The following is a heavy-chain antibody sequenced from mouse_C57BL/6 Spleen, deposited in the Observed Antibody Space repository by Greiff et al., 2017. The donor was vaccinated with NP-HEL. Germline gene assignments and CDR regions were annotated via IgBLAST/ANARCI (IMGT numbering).Heavy chain of an antibody. D-gene: IGHD1-1*02. CDR3: ARGVGTDGFAY. CDR2: IYPGDGDT. CDR1: GYAFSSSW. Sequence: QVQLQQSGPELVKPGASVKISCKASGYAFSSSWMNWVKQRPGKGLEWIGRIYPGDGDTNYNGKFKGKATLTADKSSRTAYMQLSSLTSEDSAVYFCARGVGTDGFAYWGQGTLVTVSA. V-gene: IGHV1-82*01. J-gene: IGHJ3*01.